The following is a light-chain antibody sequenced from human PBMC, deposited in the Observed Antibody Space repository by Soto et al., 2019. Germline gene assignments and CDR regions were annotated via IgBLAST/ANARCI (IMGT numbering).Light chain of an antibody. CDR2: EVT. J-gene: IGLJ3*02. CDR3: CSYAGSAAWV. V-gene: IGLV2-23*02. CDR1: SSDVGNYNL. Sequence: QSALTQPASVSGSPGQSITISCTGTSSDVGNYNLVSWYQQYPGKAPKLIIYEVTKRPSGVSTRFSGSKSGNTASLTISGLQAEDEADYYCCSYAGSAAWVFGGGTKLTVL.